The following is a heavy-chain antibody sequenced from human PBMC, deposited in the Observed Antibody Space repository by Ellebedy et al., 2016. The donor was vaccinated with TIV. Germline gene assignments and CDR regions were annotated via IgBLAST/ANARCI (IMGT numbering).Heavy chain of an antibody. CDR3: ATTGGRDFDC. D-gene: IGHD7-27*01. V-gene: IGHV3-23*01. CDR2: ITAGGDT. J-gene: IGHJ4*02. Sequence: GESLKISCAASGFTFSSSTMAWVRQAPGKGLEWVSSITAGGDTYYADSVKGRFTISRDTSKNTLSLQMNSLRDDDTALYYCATTGGRDFDCWGQGALVTVSS. CDR1: GFTFSSST.